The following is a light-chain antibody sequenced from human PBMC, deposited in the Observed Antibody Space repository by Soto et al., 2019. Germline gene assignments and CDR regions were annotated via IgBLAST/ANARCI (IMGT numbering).Light chain of an antibody. V-gene: IGKV3-11*01. CDR2: DAS. J-gene: IGKJ5*01. CDR1: QSVGIY. CDR3: QYRNTWPPA. Sequence: EIVLTRSPATLSLSPGERATLSCRASQSVGIYLGWYQQRPGQAPRLLIYDASNRAAGIPGRFSGSGSGTDFTLTINSLEPEDFAVYYCQYRNTWPPAFGQGTRLEIK.